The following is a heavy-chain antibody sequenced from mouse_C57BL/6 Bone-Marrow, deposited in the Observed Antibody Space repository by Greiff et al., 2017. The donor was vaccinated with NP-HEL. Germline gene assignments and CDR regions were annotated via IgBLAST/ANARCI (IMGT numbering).Heavy chain of an antibody. J-gene: IGHJ4*01. CDR1: GYTFTSYW. D-gene: IGHD1-1*01. CDR3: ARSLITTVVAP. CDR2: IHPNSGST. V-gene: IGHV1-64*01. Sequence: QVQLQQPGAELVKPGASVKLSCKASGYTFTSYWMHWVKQRPGQGLEWIGMIHPNSGSTNYNEKFKSKATLTVDKSSSTAYMQLSSLTSEDSAVYYCARSLITTVVAPWGQGTSVTVSS.